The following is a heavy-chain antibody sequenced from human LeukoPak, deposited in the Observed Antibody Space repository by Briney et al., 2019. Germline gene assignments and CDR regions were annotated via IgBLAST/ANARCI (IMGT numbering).Heavy chain of an antibody. Sequence: SETLSLTCTVSGGSISGYYWSWIRQPPGKGLEWIGYIYYGGSTNYNPSLKSRVTISVDTSKNQFSLKLSSVTATDTAVYYCARGGPEALYYFDYWGQGTLVTVSS. V-gene: IGHV4-59*01. CDR2: IYYGGST. CDR1: GGSISGYY. D-gene: IGHD2-2*01. J-gene: IGHJ4*02. CDR3: ARGGPEALYYFDY.